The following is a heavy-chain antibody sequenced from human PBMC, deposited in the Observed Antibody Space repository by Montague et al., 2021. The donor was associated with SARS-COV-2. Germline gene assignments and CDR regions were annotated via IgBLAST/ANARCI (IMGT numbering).Heavy chain of an antibody. Sequence: SETLSLTCTVAGGAISSSSYYWGWIRQPPGKGLEWIGSIYYSGSTYYNPSLKSRVTISVDTSKNQFSLKLSFVTAADTAVYYCARDTRITMLVVVNRNGMGLWGQRTTVTVSS. CDR3: ARDTRITMLVVVNRNGMGL. V-gene: IGHV4-39*07. CDR1: GGAISSSSYY. D-gene: IGHD3-22*01. J-gene: IGHJ6*02. CDR2: IYYSGST.